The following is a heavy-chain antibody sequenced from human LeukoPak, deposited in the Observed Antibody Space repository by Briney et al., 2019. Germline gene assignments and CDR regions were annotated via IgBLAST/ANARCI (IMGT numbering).Heavy chain of an antibody. V-gene: IGHV3-48*03. CDR1: GFTFSSYE. D-gene: IGHD3-10*01. CDR2: ISSSGSTI. CDR3: ARAPPPTSGSYLSFYYYYYMDV. Sequence: PGGSLRLSCAASGFTFSSYEMNWVRQAPGKGLESVSYISSSGSTIYYADSVKGRFTISRDNAKNSLYLQMNSLRAEDTAVYYCARAPPPTSGSYLSFYYYYYMDVWGKGTTVTISS. J-gene: IGHJ6*03.